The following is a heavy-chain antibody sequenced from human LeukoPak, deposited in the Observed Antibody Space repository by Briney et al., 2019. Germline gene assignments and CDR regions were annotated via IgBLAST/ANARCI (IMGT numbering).Heavy chain of an antibody. J-gene: IGHJ5*02. Sequence: PSETLSLTCAVSGYSISSGYYWGWIRQPPGKGLEWIGSIYHSGSTYYNPSLKSRVTISVDTSKNQFSLKLSSVTAADTAVYYCARDLESYYDSSGYYGQSSWFDPWGQGTLVTVSS. V-gene: IGHV4-38-2*02. CDR1: GYSISSGYY. CDR2: IYHSGST. CDR3: ARDLESYYDSSGYYGQSSWFDP. D-gene: IGHD3-22*01.